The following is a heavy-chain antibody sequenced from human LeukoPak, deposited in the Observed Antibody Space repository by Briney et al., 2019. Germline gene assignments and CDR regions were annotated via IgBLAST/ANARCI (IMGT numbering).Heavy chain of an antibody. CDR2: ISYDGSNK. J-gene: IGHJ3*02. V-gene: IGHV3-30*18. Sequence: GGSLRLSCAASGFTFSSYGMHWVRQAPGKGLEWVAFISYDGSNKNYADSVKGRFTISRDNSKNTLYLQMNSLRAEDTAVYYCAKVWELVAFDIWGQGTMVTVSS. CDR3: AKVWELVAFDI. CDR1: GFTFSSYG. D-gene: IGHD1-26*01.